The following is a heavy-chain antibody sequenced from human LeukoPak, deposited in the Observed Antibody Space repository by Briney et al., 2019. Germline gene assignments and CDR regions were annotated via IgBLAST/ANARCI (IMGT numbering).Heavy chain of an antibody. J-gene: IGHJ4*02. CDR2: INHSGST. CDR1: GGSFSGYY. V-gene: IGHV4-34*01. Sequence: SETLSLTCAVYGGSFSGYYWSWIRQPPGKGLEWIGEINHSGSTNYNPSLKSLVTISVDTSKTQFSLKLSSVTAADTAVYYCARDTTYCSSTSCYKDFDYWGQGTLVTVSS. D-gene: IGHD2-2*02. CDR3: ARDTTYCSSTSCYKDFDY.